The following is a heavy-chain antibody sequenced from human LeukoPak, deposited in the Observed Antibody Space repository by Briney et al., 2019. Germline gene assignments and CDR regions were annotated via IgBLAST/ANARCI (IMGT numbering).Heavy chain of an antibody. Sequence: SETLSLTCAVSGGSFFGYHWNWIRQPPGKGLEWIGEINHRGITNSNPSLKSRVTISVDTSKNQFSLRLRSVTAADTAVYYCARDPTTVITTPYYFDDWGQGTLVTVSS. V-gene: IGHV4-34*01. CDR3: ARDPTTVITTPYYFDD. J-gene: IGHJ4*02. D-gene: IGHD4-23*01. CDR1: GGSFFGYH. CDR2: INHRGIT.